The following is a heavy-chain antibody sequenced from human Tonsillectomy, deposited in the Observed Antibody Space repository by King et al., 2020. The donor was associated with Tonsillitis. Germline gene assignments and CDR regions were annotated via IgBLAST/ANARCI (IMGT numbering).Heavy chain of an antibody. CDR1: GGSIRSYY. D-gene: IGHD3-16*01. Sequence: QLQESGPGLVKPSETLSLTCTVSGGSIRSYYWRWIRQPSRKVLDWVGFIYYSGSTNYNPSLKNRVTISVDTSNNQFSLKLSSVTAADTAVYYCARGLSMITFGGVVSIDAFDMWGQGTMVTVSS. J-gene: IGHJ3*02. CDR3: ARGLSMITFGGVVSIDAFDM. V-gene: IGHV4-59*01. CDR2: IYYSGST.